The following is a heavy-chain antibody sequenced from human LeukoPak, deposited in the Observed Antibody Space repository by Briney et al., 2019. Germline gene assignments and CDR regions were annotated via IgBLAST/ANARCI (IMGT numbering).Heavy chain of an antibody. CDR3: ARPDIVVVPAAIGYYGMDV. D-gene: IGHD2-2*01. V-gene: IGHV1-69*13. CDR1: GYTFTSYA. J-gene: IGHJ6*02. Sequence: SVKVSCKASGYTFTSYAMHWVRQAPGQGLEWMGGIIPIFGTANYAQKFQGRVTITADESTSTAYMELNSLRSEDTAVYYCARPDIVVVPAAIGYYGMDVWGQGTTVTVSS. CDR2: IIPIFGTA.